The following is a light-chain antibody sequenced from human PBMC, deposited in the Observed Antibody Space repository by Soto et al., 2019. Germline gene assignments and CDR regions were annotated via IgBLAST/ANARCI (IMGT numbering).Light chain of an antibody. Sequence: IQMTQSPDSVSASVGDTITITCRASQAISNWIAWYQQKPGQAPKILIYAASTLQGGVPLRFSGSGSGTDFTLTISSLQPEDFATYYCQQANIFPLTFGGGTRVEVK. CDR2: AAS. J-gene: IGKJ4*01. CDR1: QAISNW. V-gene: IGKV1D-12*01. CDR3: QQANIFPLT.